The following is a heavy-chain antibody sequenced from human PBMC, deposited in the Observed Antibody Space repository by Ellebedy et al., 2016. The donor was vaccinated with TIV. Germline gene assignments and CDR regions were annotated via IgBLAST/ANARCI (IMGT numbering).Heavy chain of an antibody. D-gene: IGHD5-18*01. Sequence: ASVKVSCXASGYTFTGYYMHWVRQAPGQGLEWMGWINPNSGGTNYAQKFQGRVTMTRDTSISTAYMELSRLRSDDTAVYYCARALDTAMAHAFDIWGQGTMVTVSS. J-gene: IGHJ3*02. V-gene: IGHV1-2*02. CDR2: INPNSGGT. CDR3: ARALDTAMAHAFDI. CDR1: GYTFTGYY.